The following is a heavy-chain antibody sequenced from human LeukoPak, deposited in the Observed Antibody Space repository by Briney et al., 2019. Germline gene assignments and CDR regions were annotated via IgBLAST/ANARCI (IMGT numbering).Heavy chain of an antibody. CDR1: GGSIVSSTFY. V-gene: IGHV4-39*07. D-gene: IGHD5-24*01. J-gene: IGHJ4*02. CDR3: ARENWRDSYVGSK. CDR2: IHHSGST. Sequence: SETLSLTCSVSGGSIVSSTFYWGWVRQPPGKGLEWIGIIHHSGSTYYNSSLKSRVTISVDTSKNTLSLKLNSVTAADTAVYYCARENWRDSYVGSKWGQGTLVTVSS.